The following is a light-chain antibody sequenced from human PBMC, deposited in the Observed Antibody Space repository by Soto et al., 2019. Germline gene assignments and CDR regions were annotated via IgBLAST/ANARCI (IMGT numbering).Light chain of an antibody. CDR3: QQYNNWPRA. J-gene: IGKJ2*01. Sequence: EIVMTQSPATLSVSPGERATLSCRASQSVSSNLAWYQQKPGQAPRLLIYGPSTRATGIPARFSGSGSGTDFTLTISSLQSEDFAVYYCQQYNNWPRAFGQGTKLEIK. CDR2: GPS. V-gene: IGKV3-15*01. CDR1: QSVSSN.